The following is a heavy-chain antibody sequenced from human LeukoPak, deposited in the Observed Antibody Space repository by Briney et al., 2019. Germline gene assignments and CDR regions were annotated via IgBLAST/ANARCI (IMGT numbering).Heavy chain of an antibody. J-gene: IGHJ5*02. D-gene: IGHD5-12*01. CDR2: ISSSSGDK. CDR1: GFIFSGYS. Sequence: PGGSLRLSCAGSGFIFSGYSMNWIRQAPGKGLEWVSSISSSSGDKHYADSVKGRFTISRDNAKNSLYLQMNSLRAEDTAVFYCARDHVKWLRFGSPYNWFDPWGQGTLVTVSS. V-gene: IGHV3-21*01. CDR3: ARDHVKWLRFGSPYNWFDP.